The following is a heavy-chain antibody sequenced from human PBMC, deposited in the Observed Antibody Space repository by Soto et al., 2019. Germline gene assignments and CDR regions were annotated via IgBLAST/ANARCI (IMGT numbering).Heavy chain of an antibody. V-gene: IGHV3-23*01. CDR2: ISVSGGST. CDR1: GFTFSSYA. Sequence: EVQLLESGGGLVQPGGSLRLSCAASGFTFSSYAMTWVRQAPGKGLEWVSAISVSGGSTYYADSVKGRFTISRDNSKNTLYLHMNSLRAEDTAVYYCASATPRYIVYDPLGGAFDYWGQGTLVTVSS. D-gene: IGHD5-12*01. CDR3: ASATPRYIVYDPLGGAFDY. J-gene: IGHJ4*02.